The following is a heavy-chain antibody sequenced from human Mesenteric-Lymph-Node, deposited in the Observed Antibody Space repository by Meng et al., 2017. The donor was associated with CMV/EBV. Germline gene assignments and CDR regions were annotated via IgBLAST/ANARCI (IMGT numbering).Heavy chain of an antibody. CDR1: GFTFSSYE. Sequence: GESLKISCAASGFTFSSYEMNWVRQAPGKGLEWISYISSRGSAIYYADSVKGRFTISRDNAKNSLYLQMDSLRAEDTAVYYCAREAESCGSDDCYYDYWGQGTLVTVSS. CDR3: AREAESCGSDDCYYDY. V-gene: IGHV3-48*03. D-gene: IGHD2-21*01. J-gene: IGHJ4*02. CDR2: ISSRGSAI.